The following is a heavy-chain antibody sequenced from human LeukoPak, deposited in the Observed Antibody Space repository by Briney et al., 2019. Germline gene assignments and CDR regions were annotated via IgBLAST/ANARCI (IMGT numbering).Heavy chain of an antibody. CDR2: IKQDGSEK. CDR3: ARVGCGWYTYYFDY. CDR1: GFTFRSYG. J-gene: IGHJ4*02. D-gene: IGHD6-19*01. Sequence: GGSLRLSCAASGFTFRSYGMSWVRQAPGKGLEWVANIKQDGSEKYYVDSVKGRLTISRDNAKNSLYLELNSLRAQDTAVYYCARVGCGWYTYYFDYWGQGTRVTVSS. V-gene: IGHV3-7*01.